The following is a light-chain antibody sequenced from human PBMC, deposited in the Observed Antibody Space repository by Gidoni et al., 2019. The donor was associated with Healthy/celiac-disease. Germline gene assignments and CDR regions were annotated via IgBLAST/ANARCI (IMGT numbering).Light chain of an antibody. V-gene: IGLV1-44*01. Sequence: QSVLTQPPSASGTPGQRVTISCSGSSSNIGSNTVNWYQQPPGTAPKLLIYSNNQRPSGVPDRFSGSKSGTSASLAISELQSEDEADYYCAAWDDSLNGPVFGGGTKLTVL. CDR2: SNN. CDR3: AAWDDSLNGPV. J-gene: IGLJ2*01. CDR1: SSNIGSNT.